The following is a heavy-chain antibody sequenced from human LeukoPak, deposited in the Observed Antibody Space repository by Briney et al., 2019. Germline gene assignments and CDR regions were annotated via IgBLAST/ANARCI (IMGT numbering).Heavy chain of an antibody. D-gene: IGHD1-26*01. J-gene: IGHJ4*02. CDR3: ARDRHAYSGTDY. CDR2: ISNTGST. V-gene: IGHV4-61*01. Sequence: SETLCLTCTVSGASVSSGTYFWSCIRQPPGKGLEWIGYISNTGSTNYNPSLKSRVTISADTSKNQFSLKLSSVTAADTAVYYCARDRHAYSGTDYWGQGTLVTVSS. CDR1: GASVSSGTYF.